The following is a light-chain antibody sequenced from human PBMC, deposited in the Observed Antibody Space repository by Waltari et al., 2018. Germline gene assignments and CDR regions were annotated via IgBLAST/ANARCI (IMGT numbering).Light chain of an antibody. CDR3: AAWDNSLSAWV. CDR2: KNS. J-gene: IGLJ3*02. CDR1: SSNLGSNP. Sequence: QSLLTQPPSASGTPGQRVTISCSGSSSNLGSNPVYWYQHLPGPAPKVLIYKNSQLPSGGPARFSGSKSGTSASLAMSGLRSEDEGDYYCAAWDNSLSAWVFGGGTKLTVL. V-gene: IGLV1-47*01.